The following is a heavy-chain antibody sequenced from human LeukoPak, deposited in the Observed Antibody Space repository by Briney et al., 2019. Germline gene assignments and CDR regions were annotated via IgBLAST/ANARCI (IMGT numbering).Heavy chain of an antibody. CDR3: ARGSVPYYDFWSGYWKDAFDI. V-gene: IGHV1-69*13. Sequence: ASVKVSCKASGGTFSSYAISWVRQAPGQGLEWMGGVIPIFGTANYAQKFQGRVTITADESTSTAYMELSSLRSEDTAVYYCARGSVPYYDFWSGYWKDAFDIRGQGTMVTVSS. J-gene: IGHJ3*02. D-gene: IGHD3-3*01. CDR2: VIPIFGTA. CDR1: GGTFSSYA.